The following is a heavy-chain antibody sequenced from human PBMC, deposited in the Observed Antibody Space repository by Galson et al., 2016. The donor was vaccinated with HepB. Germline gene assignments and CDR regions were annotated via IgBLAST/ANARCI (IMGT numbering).Heavy chain of an antibody. CDR2: ISCCGATT. V-gene: IGHV3-23*01. CDR3: GKHGGFDY. CDR1: GFSFHTSR. D-gene: IGHD3-16*01. J-gene: IGHJ4*02. Sequence: SLSLSCAACGFSFHTSRMIWVRQTPGRGLEGVSGISCCGATTHHADPVKGRFTISRDNSKNTLYLDMNNLRAGDTAVYYCGKHGGFDYWGQGALVTVSS.